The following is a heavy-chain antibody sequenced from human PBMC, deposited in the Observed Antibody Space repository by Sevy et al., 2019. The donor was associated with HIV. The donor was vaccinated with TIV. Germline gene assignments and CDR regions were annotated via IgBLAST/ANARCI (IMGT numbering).Heavy chain of an antibody. CDR3: TRRGDGYKDYYYYYYMDV. CDR2: IRSKAYGGTT. Sequence: GGSLRLSCTASGFTFGDYAMSWFRQAPGTGLEWVGFIRSKAYGGTTEYAASVKGRFTISRDDSKSIAYLEMNSLKTEDTAVYYCTRRGDGYKDYYYYYYMDVWGKGTTVTVSS. D-gene: IGHD3-10*01. CDR1: GFTFGDYA. V-gene: IGHV3-49*03. J-gene: IGHJ6*03.